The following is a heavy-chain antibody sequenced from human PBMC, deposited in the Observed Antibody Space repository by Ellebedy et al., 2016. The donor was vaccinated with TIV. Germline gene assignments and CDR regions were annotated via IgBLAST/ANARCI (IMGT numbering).Heavy chain of an antibody. CDR2: INQDGSEK. CDR1: RFTLSSYW. V-gene: IGHV3-7*02. D-gene: IGHD1-26*01. Sequence: GGSLRLSXAASRFTLSSYWMTWVRQAPGKGLEWVANINQDGSEKYYVDSVKGRFTISRDNAKNSLYLQMNSLRAEDTAVYYCARRGDWGQGTLVTVSS. CDR3: ARRGD. J-gene: IGHJ4*02.